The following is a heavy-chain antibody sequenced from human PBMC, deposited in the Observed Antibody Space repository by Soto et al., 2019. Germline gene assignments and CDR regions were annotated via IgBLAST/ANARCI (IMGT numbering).Heavy chain of an antibody. V-gene: IGHV1-69*13. J-gene: IGHJ6*02. CDR1: GGTFSSYA. CDR2: IIPIFGTP. CDR3: VRDEAYYGMDV. Sequence: ASVKVSCKASGGTFSSYAISWVRQAPGQGLEWMGGIIPIFGTPNYAQKFQGRVTITADESTTTAYMELSSLRPDDTAVYYCVRDEAYYGMDVWGQGTTVTVSS.